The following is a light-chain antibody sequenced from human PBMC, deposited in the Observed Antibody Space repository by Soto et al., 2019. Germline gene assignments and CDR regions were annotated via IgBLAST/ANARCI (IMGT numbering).Light chain of an antibody. CDR3: SSYTSSRV. V-gene: IGLV2-14*01. J-gene: IGLJ3*02. CDR2: DVS. Sequence: ALTPPASVSGSPGQSITISCTGTSSDVGGYNYVSWYQQHPGKAPKLMIYDVSNRPSGVSNRFSGSKSGNTASLTISGLQAEDEADYYCSSYTSSRVFGGGTKVTVL. CDR1: SSDVGGYNY.